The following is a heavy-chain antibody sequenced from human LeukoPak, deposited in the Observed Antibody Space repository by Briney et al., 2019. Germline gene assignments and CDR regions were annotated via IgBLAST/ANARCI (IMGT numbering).Heavy chain of an antibody. J-gene: IGHJ4*02. D-gene: IGHD3-10*01. CDR2: IYHSGST. CDR3: ASSPLGMYYFDY. CDR1: GGSISSGGYY. Sequence: SETLSLTCTVSGGSISSGGYYWSWIRQPPGKGLEWIGYIYHSGSTYYNPSLKSRVTISVDRSKNQFSLKLSSVTAADTAVYYCASSPLGMYYFDYWGQGTLVTVSS. V-gene: IGHV4-30-2*01.